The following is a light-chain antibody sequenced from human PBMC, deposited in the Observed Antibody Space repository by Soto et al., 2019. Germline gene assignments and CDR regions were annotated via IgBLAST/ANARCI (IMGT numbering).Light chain of an antibody. CDR3: QESHSTPFT. Sequence: DIQMTQSPSSLSASVGDRVTITCRASQSISSYLNWYQQKPGKAPKLLIYAASSFQSGVPSRFSGSGSGTDFTLTISSLQPEDFASYHCQESHSTPFTFGPGTKVDIK. CDR2: AAS. J-gene: IGKJ3*01. V-gene: IGKV1-39*01. CDR1: QSISSY.